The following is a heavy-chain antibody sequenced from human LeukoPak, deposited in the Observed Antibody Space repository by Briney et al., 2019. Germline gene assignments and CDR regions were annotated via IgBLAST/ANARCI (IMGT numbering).Heavy chain of an antibody. CDR3: ASSGWYLDYFDY. CDR1: GGSISSYY. V-gene: IGHV4-59*12. CDR2: IYYSGST. D-gene: IGHD6-19*01. Sequence: PSETLSLTCTVSGGSISSYYWSWIRQPPGKGLEWIGYIYYSGSTNYNPSLKSRVTISVDTSKNQFSLKLSSVTAADTAVYYRASSGWYLDYFDYWGQGTLVTVSS. J-gene: IGHJ4*02.